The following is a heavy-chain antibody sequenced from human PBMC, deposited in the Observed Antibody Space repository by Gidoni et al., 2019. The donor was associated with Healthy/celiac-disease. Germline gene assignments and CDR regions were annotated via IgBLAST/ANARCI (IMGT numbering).Heavy chain of an antibody. CDR3: ARGLMYYDSSGYPVDAFDI. V-gene: IGHV3-13*01. CDR2: IGTAGDT. CDR1: GFTFSSSD. Sequence: EVQLVESGGGLVQPGGSLRLSCAASGFTFSSSDMHWVRQATGKGLEWVSAIGTAGDTYYPGSVKGRFTISRENAKNSLYLQMNSLRAGDTAVYYCARGLMYYDSSGYPVDAFDIWGQGTMVTVSS. D-gene: IGHD3-22*01. J-gene: IGHJ3*02.